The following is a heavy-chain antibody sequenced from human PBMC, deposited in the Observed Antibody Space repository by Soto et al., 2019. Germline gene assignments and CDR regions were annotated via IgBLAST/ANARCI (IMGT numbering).Heavy chain of an antibody. J-gene: IGHJ2*01. Sequence: ASVKVSCKASGYTLTSYAMHWVRQAPGQRLEWMGWINAGNGNTKYSQKFQGRVTITRDTSASTAYMELSSLRSEDTAVYYCARAPSWWYFDLWGRGTLVTVSS. V-gene: IGHV1-3*01. CDR1: GYTLTSYA. CDR3: ARAPSWWYFDL. CDR2: INAGNGNT.